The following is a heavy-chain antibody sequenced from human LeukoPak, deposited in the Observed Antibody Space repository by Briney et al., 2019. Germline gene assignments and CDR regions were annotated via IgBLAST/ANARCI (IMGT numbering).Heavy chain of an antibody. V-gene: IGHV3-74*03. J-gene: IGHJ4*02. CDR2: ITNDGSTT. D-gene: IGHD5-12*01. Sequence: PGGSLRLSCAASGSAFSSHSMHWVRRAPGKGLVWVSRITNDGSTTTYADSVKGRFTISRDNAKNTLYLQMNSLRVEDTAVYYCTRAAYYNGYDYWGQGTLVTVSS. CDR3: TRAAYYNGYDY. CDR1: GSAFSSHS.